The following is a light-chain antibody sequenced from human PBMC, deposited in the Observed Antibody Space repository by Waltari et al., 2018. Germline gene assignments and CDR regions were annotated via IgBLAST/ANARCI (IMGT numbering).Light chain of an antibody. V-gene: IGKV2D-29*02. CDR3: MQSTKDPRS. J-gene: IGKJ2*04. CDR2: KVT. Sequence: DIVMTQIPVSLPVTPGEPASISCRSSQSLLHSNGNTYLHWYLQKPGQSPRLLIYKVTNRESGVPDRFSGSGSGTEFTLKISSVEPEDVGVYYCMQSTKDPRSFGQGTKVEIK. CDR1: QSLLHSNGNTY.